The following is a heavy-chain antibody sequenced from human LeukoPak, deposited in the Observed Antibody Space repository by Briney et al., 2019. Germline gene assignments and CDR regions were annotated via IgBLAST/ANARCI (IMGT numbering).Heavy chain of an antibody. CDR2: INWNGVST. J-gene: IGHJ6*03. CDR3: ARALSNYVDYHYYYYMDV. D-gene: IGHD4-11*01. Sequence: PGGSLRLSCAASGFTFDDYGMSWVRQAPGKGLEWVSGINWNGVSTSYVDSVKGRFTISRDNAKNSLYLQMNGLRAEDTALYYCARALSNYVDYHYYYYMDVWGKGTTVTVSS. CDR1: GFTFDDYG. V-gene: IGHV3-20*04.